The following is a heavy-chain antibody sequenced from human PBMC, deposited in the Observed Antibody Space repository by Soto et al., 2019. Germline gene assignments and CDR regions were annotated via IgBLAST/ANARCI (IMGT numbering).Heavy chain of an antibody. CDR2: IIPIFGTA. V-gene: IGHV1-69*13. Sequence: PSVKVSCKASGGTFSSYAISWVRQAPGQGLEWMGGIIPIFGTANYAQKFQGRVTITADESTSTAYMELSSLRSEDTAVYYCARDFAGLSGSYDYWGQGTLVTGSS. CDR1: GGTFSSYA. D-gene: IGHD1-26*01. J-gene: IGHJ4*02. CDR3: ARDFAGLSGSYDY.